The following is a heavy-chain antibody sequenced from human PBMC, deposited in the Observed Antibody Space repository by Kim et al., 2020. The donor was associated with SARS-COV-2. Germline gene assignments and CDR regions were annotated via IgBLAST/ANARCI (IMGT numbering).Heavy chain of an antibody. J-gene: IGHJ3*02. D-gene: IGHD3-10*01. CDR2: ISYDGSNK. V-gene: IGHV3-33*05. CDR3: ARDSFTMVRGVITIAFD. CDR1: GFTFSSYG. Sequence: GGSLRLSCAASGFTFSSYGMHWVRQAPGKGLEWVAVISYDGSNKYYADSVKGRFTISRDNSKNTLYLQMNSLRAEDTAVYYCARDSFTMVRGVITIAFD.